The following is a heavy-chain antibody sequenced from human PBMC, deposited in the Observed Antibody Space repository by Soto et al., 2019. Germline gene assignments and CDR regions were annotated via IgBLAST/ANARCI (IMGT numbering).Heavy chain of an antibody. Sequence: QVQLVESGGGVVQPGRSLRLSCAASGFTFSSYAMHWVRQAPGKGLEWVAVISYDGSNKYYADSVKGRFTISRDNSKNALYLQMNSLRAEDTAVYYCARGLLGIGGAMDVWGQGTTVTVSS. CDR3: ARGLLGIGGAMDV. CDR2: ISYDGSNK. J-gene: IGHJ6*02. D-gene: IGHD7-27*01. CDR1: GFTFSSYA. V-gene: IGHV3-30-3*01.